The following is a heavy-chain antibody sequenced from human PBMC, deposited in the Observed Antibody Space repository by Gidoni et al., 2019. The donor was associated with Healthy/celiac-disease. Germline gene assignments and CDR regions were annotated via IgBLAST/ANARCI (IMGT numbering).Heavy chain of an antibody. CDR2: ISYDGSNK. J-gene: IGHJ4*02. CDR3: AREGAAYDFWSGYGFDY. Sequence: QGQLVESGGGVVKPGRSLRLSCAASGFTFSSYAMHWVRQAPGKGLEWVAVISYDGSNKYYADSVKGRFTISRDNSKNTLYLQMNSLRAEDTAVYYCAREGAAYDFWSGYGFDYWGQGTLVTVSS. V-gene: IGHV3-30-3*01. D-gene: IGHD3-3*01. CDR1: GFTFSSYA.